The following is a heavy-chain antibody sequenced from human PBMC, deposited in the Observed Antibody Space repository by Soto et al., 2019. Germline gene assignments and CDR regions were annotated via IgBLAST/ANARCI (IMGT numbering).Heavy chain of an antibody. CDR3: AREDRRRDGRDYYYYYGMDV. Sequence: GGSLRLSCAASGLGVSNNYLSWVRQPPGKWLEWVSVLYSGGTTYYADSVKGRFTISRDNSKNTLYLQMNSLRAEDTAVYYCAREDRRRDGRDYYYYYGMDVWGQGTTVTVS. J-gene: IGHJ6*02. CDR1: GLGVSNNY. CDR2: LYSGGTT. V-gene: IGHV3-53*01.